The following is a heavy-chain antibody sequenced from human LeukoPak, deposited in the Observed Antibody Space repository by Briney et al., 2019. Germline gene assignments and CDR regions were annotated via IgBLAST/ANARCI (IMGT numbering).Heavy chain of an antibody. CDR2: ITVSGGTT. V-gene: IGHV3-23*01. Sequence: PGGSLRLSCAASGFIFSSYWMSWVRQAPGKGLEWVSGITVSGGTTYYTDSVKGRFTISRDNSKNTLYLQMNSLRAEDSAVYYCAKYLTARGPPYALDVWGQGTTVTVSS. J-gene: IGHJ6*02. CDR1: GFIFSSYW. D-gene: IGHD1-14*01. CDR3: AKYLTARGPPYALDV.